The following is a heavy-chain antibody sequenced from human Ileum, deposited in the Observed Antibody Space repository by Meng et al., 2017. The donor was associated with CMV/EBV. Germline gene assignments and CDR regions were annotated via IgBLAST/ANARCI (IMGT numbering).Heavy chain of an antibody. Sequence: GGSLRLSCAASGFTFSNHGMSWVRQAPGKGLEWVSSISSSSAYIYYADSVKGRFTISRDNAKNSLYLHMNSLRVEDTAVYYCARDSDVDDSGYHGRPHYWGQGTLVTVSS. CDR3: ARDSDVDDSGYHGRPHY. CDR1: GFTFSNHG. CDR2: ISSSSAYI. J-gene: IGHJ4*02. D-gene: IGHD3-22*01. V-gene: IGHV3-21*01.